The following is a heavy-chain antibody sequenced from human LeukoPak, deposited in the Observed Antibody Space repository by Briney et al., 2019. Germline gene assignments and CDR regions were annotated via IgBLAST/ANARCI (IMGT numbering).Heavy chain of an antibody. J-gene: IGHJ4*02. CDR2: AYWDDDN. CDR1: GFSLTSRPGG. V-gene: IGHV2-5*02. CDR3: AHRRDYNGDWDGGLFDF. D-gene: IGHD2-21*02. Sequence: SGPTLVKPTETLTLTCSFSGFSLTSRPGGVGWIRQPPGKALEWLGFAYWDDDNRYNPFLKRRLTVTKDTSKNQVVLTMTNMDPVDTGTYHCAHRRDYNGDWDGGLFDFWGQGILVTVSS.